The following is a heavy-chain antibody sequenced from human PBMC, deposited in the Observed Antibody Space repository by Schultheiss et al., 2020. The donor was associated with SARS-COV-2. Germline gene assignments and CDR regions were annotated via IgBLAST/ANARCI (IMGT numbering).Heavy chain of an antibody. CDR1: GGSISSSNW. V-gene: IGHV4-4*02. Sequence: SETLSLTCAVSGGSISSSNWWSWVRQPPGKGLEWIGEINHRGSTNYNPSLKSRVTISVDTSKNQFSLKLSSVTAADTAVYYCAKLYYDCSSTSCDSHYYYYYMDVWGKGTTVTVSS. CDR3: AKLYYDCSSTSCDSHYYYYYMDV. CDR2: INHRGST. J-gene: IGHJ6*03. D-gene: IGHD2-2*01.